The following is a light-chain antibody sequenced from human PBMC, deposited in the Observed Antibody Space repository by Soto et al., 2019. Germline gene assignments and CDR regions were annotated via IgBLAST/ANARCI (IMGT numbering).Light chain of an antibody. Sequence: QSVLTQPPSVSGAPGQRVTISCTGSRSNIGTGHDVHWYQQLPGTAPKLLIFGNSNRPSGVPDRFSGSKSGTSASLVITGLQAEDEADYYCQSYDRSLSASVFGGGTQLTVL. J-gene: IGLJ3*02. CDR1: RSNIGTGHD. CDR2: GNS. CDR3: QSYDRSLSASV. V-gene: IGLV1-40*01.